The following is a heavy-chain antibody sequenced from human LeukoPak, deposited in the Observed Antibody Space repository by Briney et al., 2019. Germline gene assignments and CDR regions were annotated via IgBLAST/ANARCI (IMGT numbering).Heavy chain of an antibody. CDR3: ARGLGGDQGYFDL. J-gene: IGHJ2*01. V-gene: IGHV3-9*01. CDR1: GFIFDDYA. D-gene: IGHD3-10*01. Sequence: GRSLRLSCAASGFIFDDYAMHWDRQAPGKGLEWVSTINWNSGTLAYADSVKGRFTISRDNAKNSLYLQMNSLRTEDTALYYCARGLGGDQGYFDLWGRGTLATVSS. CDR2: INWNSGTL.